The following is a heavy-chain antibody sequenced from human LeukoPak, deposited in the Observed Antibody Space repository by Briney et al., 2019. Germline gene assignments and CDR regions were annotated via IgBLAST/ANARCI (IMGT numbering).Heavy chain of an antibody. CDR2: IYSGGST. Sequence: GGSLRLSCAASGFTVSSNYMSWVRQAPGKGLEWVSVIYSGGSTYYADSVKGRFTISRDNSKSTLYLQMNSLRAEDTAVYYCARDRRYDFWSGYYYYYGMDVWGQGTTVTVSS. CDR1: GFTVSSNY. J-gene: IGHJ6*02. D-gene: IGHD3-3*01. CDR3: ARDRRYDFWSGYYYYYGMDV. V-gene: IGHV3-66*02.